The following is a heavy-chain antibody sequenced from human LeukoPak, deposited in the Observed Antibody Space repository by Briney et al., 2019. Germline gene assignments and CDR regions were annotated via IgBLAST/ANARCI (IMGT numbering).Heavy chain of an antibody. V-gene: IGHV3-23*01. CDR2: ISDSGGST. CDR1: GITLSNYG. CDR3: AKRGVVIRVILVGFHKAAYYFDS. Sequence: GGSLRLSCAVSGITLSNYGMSWVRQVPGKGLEWVAGISDSGGSTNYADSVKGRFTISRDNPKNTLYLQMNSLRADDTAVYFCAKRGVVIRVILVGFHKAAYYFDSWGQGALVTVSS. D-gene: IGHD3-22*01. J-gene: IGHJ4*02.